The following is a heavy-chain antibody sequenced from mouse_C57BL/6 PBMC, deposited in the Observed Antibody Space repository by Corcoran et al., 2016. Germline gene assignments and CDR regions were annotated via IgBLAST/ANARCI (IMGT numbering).Heavy chain of an antibody. CDR2: IYPGDGDT. CDR3: AKGWDSSGSYYFDY. V-gene: IGHV1-80*01. D-gene: IGHD3-2*02. J-gene: IGHJ2*01. CDR1: GSAFRSFW. Sequence: QVQLQQSGAELVKPGASVKISCKASGSAFRSFWLNWVKQRPGKGLKWIGQIYPGDGDTNYNGKFKGKATLTADKSSSTAYMQLSSLTSEDSAVYFCAKGWDSSGSYYFDYWGQGTTLTVSS.